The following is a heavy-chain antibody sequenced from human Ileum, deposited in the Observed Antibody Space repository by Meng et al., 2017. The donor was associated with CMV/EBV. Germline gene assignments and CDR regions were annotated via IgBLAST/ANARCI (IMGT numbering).Heavy chain of an antibody. CDR2: ISSSGSTI. CDR3: ARVSAGKGRGMDV. CDR1: GFTFSNYE. Sequence: GESLKISCAASGFTFSNYEMNWVRQAPGKGLEWVSDISSSGSTIYYADSVKGRFTISRDNAKNSLYLQMNSLRAEDTAVYYCARVSAGKGRGMDVWSQGTTVTVSS. V-gene: IGHV3-48*03. J-gene: IGHJ6*02. D-gene: IGHD1-1*01.